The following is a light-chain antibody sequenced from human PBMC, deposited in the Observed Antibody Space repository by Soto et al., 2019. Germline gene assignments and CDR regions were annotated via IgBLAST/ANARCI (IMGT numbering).Light chain of an antibody. V-gene: IGLV6-57*04. CDR1: SGRIASNY. J-gene: IGLJ1*01. Sequence: NFMLTQPHSVSESPGKTVTISCTRSSGRIASNYVQWYQQRPGSAPTTVIYEDNQRPSGVPDRFSGSIDSSSNSASLTISGLKAEDEADYYCTSYTSSSTLFGTGTKLTVL. CDR2: EDN. CDR3: TSYTSSSTL.